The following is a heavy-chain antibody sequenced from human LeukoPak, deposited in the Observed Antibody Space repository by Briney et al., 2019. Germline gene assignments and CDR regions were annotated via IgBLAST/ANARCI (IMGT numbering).Heavy chain of an antibody. CDR1: GFTFSSYS. CDR3: ARDRGWELRMFYFDY. J-gene: IGHJ4*02. CDR2: ISSSSSYI. D-gene: IGHD1-26*01. Sequence: GGSLRLSCAASGFTFSSYSMTWVRQAPGKGLEWVSSISSSSSYIYYADSVKGRFTISRDNAKNSLYLQMNSLRAEDTAVYYCARDRGWELRMFYFDYWGQGTLVTVSS. V-gene: IGHV3-21*01.